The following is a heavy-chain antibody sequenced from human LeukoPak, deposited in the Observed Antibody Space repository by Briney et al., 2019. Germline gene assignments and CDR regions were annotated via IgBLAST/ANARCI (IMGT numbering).Heavy chain of an antibody. V-gene: IGHV1-2*02. CDR1: GYTFTGYY. J-gene: IGHJ3*02. Sequence: ASVKVSCKASGYTFTGYYMHWVRQAPGQGLEWMGWINPNSGGTNYSQKFQGRVTMTRDTSISTAYMELSRLRSGDTAVYYCARDLLQEDAFDIWGQGTMVTVSS. CDR2: INPNSGGT. D-gene: IGHD5-24*01. CDR3: ARDLLQEDAFDI.